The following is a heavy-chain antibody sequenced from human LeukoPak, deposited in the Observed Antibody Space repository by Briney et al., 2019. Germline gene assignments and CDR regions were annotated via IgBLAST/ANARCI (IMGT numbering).Heavy chain of an antibody. CDR1: GGSISSYY. CDR3: ARGRVLLGYCSGGSCSRRNWFDP. Sequence: SETLSLTCTVSGGSISSYYWSWIRQPPGKGLEWIGEINHSGSTNYNPSLKSRVTISVDTSKNQFSLKLSSVTAADTAVYYCARGRVLLGYCSGGSCSRRNWFDPWGQGTLVTVSS. V-gene: IGHV4-34*01. J-gene: IGHJ5*02. D-gene: IGHD2-15*01. CDR2: INHSGST.